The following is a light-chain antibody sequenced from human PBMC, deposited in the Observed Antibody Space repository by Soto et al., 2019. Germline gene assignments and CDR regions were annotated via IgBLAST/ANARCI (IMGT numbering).Light chain of an antibody. CDR3: QQYGSSGT. CDR2: GAS. CDR1: QGIGNT. V-gene: IGKV3-20*01. Sequence: EIVITQPPATLSVSPGEGATLACRASQGIGNTLAWYQQKPGQTPRLLIYGASIRATGIPDRFSGSVSGTDFTLTISRLEPEDFAVYYCQQYGSSGTFGQGTKVDI. J-gene: IGKJ1*01.